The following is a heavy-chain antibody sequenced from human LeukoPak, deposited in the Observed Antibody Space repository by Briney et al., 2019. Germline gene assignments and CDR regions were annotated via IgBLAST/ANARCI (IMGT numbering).Heavy chain of an antibody. CDR1: GGSISNYY. CDR3: ATTTIRLGY. CDR2: LYYSGST. D-gene: IGHD1-26*01. J-gene: IGHJ4*02. V-gene: IGHV4-39*07. Sequence: PSETLSLTCTVSGGSISNYYWGWIRQPPGKGLEWIGSLYYSGSTYYNPSLKSRITMSVDTSKNQFSLKLTSVTAADTAVYYCATTTIRLGYWGQGTLVTVSS.